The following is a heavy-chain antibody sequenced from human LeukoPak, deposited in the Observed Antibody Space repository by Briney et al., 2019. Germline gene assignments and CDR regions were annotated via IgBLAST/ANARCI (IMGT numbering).Heavy chain of an antibody. J-gene: IGHJ4*02. CDR2: IKQDGSDK. Sequence: TGGSLRLSCAASGFTFSSSWMNWVRQAPGRGLEWVANIKQDGSDKYYVDSVKGRFTISRDNAKNSLYLQMNSLRAEDTAVYYCARAAGYGDSSSDYWGQGTLVTVSS. CDR1: GFTFSSSW. CDR3: ARAAGYGDSSSDY. D-gene: IGHD4-17*01. V-gene: IGHV3-7*01.